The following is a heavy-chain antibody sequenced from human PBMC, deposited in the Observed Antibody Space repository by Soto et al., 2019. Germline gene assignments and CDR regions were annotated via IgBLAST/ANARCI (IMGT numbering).Heavy chain of an antibody. J-gene: IGHJ4*01. CDR3: AKLPNCGGDCYFDY. D-gene: IGHD2-21*02. Sequence: QVQLVESGGGVVQPGGSLRLSCAASGFAFSSYGMHWVRQAPGKGLEWVAVVRYDGINKYSADSVKGRFTISRDNSKSMVDLQMSSLRPDDTAVYYCAKLPNCGGDCYFDYWGHGTLVTGSS. CDR1: GFAFSSYG. CDR2: VRYDGINK. V-gene: IGHV3-30*02.